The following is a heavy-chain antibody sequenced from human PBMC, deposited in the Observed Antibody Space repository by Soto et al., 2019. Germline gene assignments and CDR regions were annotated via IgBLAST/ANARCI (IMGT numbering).Heavy chain of an antibody. CDR1: GFTFSSDA. D-gene: IGHD2-8*01. CDR3: ATGVLGGEMATKWTWYFDY. Sequence: GGSLRLSCAASGFTFSSDAMSWVRRAPGKGLEWVSAISGSGGSTYYADSVKGRFTISRDNSKNTLYLQMNSLRAEDTAVYYCATGVLGGEMATKWTWYFDYWGQGTLVTVAS. V-gene: IGHV3-23*01. J-gene: IGHJ4*02. CDR2: ISGSGGST.